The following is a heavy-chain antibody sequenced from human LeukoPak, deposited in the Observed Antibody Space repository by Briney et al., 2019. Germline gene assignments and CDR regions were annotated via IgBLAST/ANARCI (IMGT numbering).Heavy chain of an antibody. CDR1: GFTFSSYA. J-gene: IGHJ4*02. CDR2: ISGSGGST. D-gene: IGHD2-21*02. CDR3: AKAYCGGDCYFDY. V-gene: IGHV3-23*01. Sequence: GGSLRLSCAASGFTFSSYAMSWVRQAPGKGLEWVSAISGSGGSTYYADSVKGRFTISRDNSKNTLYPQMNSLRAEDTAVYYCAKAYCGGDCYFDYWGQGTLVTVSS.